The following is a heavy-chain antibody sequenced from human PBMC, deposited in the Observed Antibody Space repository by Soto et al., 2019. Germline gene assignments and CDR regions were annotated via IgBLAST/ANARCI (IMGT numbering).Heavy chain of an antibody. CDR1: GFTLHNYG. CDR3: LRESTPPFFDS. D-gene: IGHD2-15*01. J-gene: IGHJ4*02. Sequence: PGGSLRLSCVGSGFTLHNYGVHWVRQAPGKGLEWVALIWYDGLRQTYADSVRGRFTISRDSSTNTIYLQMSSLRAEDTATYFCLRESTPPFFDSWGQGTPVTVSS. CDR2: IWYDGLRQ. V-gene: IGHV3-33*01.